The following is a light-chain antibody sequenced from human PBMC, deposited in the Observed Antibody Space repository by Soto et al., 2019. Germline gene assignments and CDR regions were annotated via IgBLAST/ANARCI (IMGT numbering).Light chain of an antibody. CDR1: SGDVGSYNL. CDR2: EVS. J-gene: IGLJ1*01. Sequence: VLTPPASVSGSPGQSITISCTGTSGDVGSYNLVSWYQQHPGKAPKLMIYEVSKRPSGVSNRFSGSKSGNTASLTISGLQAEDEADYYCCSYAGSSTYVFGTGTKVTVL. CDR3: CSYAGSSTYV. V-gene: IGLV2-23*02.